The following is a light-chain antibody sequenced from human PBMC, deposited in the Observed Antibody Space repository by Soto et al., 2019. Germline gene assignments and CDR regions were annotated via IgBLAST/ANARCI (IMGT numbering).Light chain of an antibody. V-gene: IGKV3-11*01. J-gene: IGKJ4*01. Sequence: EIVLTQSPATLSLSPGERATLSCRASESISSYLAWYQQRPGQAPSLLIYDASNRATGIPARLSGSGSGTDFTLTIDNLEPEDFAVYYCQQRSKWPLTFGGGTKVEI. CDR3: QQRSKWPLT. CDR2: DAS. CDR1: ESISSY.